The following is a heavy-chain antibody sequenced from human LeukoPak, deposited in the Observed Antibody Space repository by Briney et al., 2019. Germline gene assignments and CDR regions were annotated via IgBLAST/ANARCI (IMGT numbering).Heavy chain of an antibody. Sequence: PSETLSLTCAVYGGSLSGSYWSWIRQPPGKGLEWIGEINHSGSANYNPSLKSRVTLSIDKSKNQFSLNLNSVTAADTAVYYCARVGGNFAFDYWGQGTLVTVSS. CDR1: GGSLSGSY. D-gene: IGHD4-23*01. CDR2: INHSGSA. CDR3: ARVGGNFAFDY. V-gene: IGHV4-34*01. J-gene: IGHJ4*02.